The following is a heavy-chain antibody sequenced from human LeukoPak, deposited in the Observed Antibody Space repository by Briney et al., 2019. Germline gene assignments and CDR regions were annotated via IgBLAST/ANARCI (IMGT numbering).Heavy chain of an antibody. CDR1: GGSISSGGYS. D-gene: IGHD3-10*01. CDR2: IYHSGST. Sequence: SQTLSLTCAVSGGSISSGGYSWSWIRQPPGKGLEWIGYIYHSGSTYYNPSLKSRVTISVDRSKNQFSLKLGSVTAADTAVYYCARVLGRFGELFRFDPWGQGTLVTVSS. J-gene: IGHJ5*02. CDR3: ARVLGRFGELFRFDP. V-gene: IGHV4-30-2*01.